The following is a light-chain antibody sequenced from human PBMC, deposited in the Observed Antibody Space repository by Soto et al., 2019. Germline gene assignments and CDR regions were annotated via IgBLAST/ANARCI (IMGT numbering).Light chain of an antibody. CDR1: QSVSSSY. CDR3: QNYNSGPIT. V-gene: IGKV3-20*01. CDR2: GAS. Sequence: EIVLTQSPGTLSLSPGERATLSCRASQSVSSSYLAWYQQKPGQAPRLLIYGASSRATGIPDRFSGSGSGTDFTLTISRLEPEDVGTYYCQNYNSGPITFGQGTRLEI. J-gene: IGKJ5*01.